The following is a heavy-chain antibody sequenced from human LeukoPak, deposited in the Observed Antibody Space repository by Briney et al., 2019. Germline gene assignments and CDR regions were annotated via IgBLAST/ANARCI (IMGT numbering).Heavy chain of an antibody. CDR2: ISAYNGNT. D-gene: IGHD3-3*01. V-gene: IGHV1-18*01. CDR1: GYTFTSYG. CDR3: ARVMYYDFWSGYYYY. Sequence: ASVKVSCKASGYTFTSYGISWVRQAPGQGLEWMGWISAYNGNTNYAQKFQGRVTITADKSTSTAYMELSSLRSEDTAVYYCARVMYYDFWSGYYYYWGQGTLVTVSS. J-gene: IGHJ4*02.